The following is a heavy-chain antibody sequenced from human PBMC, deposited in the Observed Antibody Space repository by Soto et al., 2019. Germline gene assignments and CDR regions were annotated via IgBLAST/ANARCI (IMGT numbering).Heavy chain of an antibody. J-gene: IGHJ1*01. CDR2: VYYSGST. CDR1: GGSISNYY. D-gene: IGHD3-22*01. CDR3: ARDSYDSKV. V-gene: IGHV4-59*01. Sequence: SETLSLTCTVSGGSISNYYWTWIRQPPGKGLEWIGYVYYSGSTNYNPSLKSRVTISVDTSKNQFSLKLSSVTAADTAVYYCARDSYDSKVWGQGTLVTVSS.